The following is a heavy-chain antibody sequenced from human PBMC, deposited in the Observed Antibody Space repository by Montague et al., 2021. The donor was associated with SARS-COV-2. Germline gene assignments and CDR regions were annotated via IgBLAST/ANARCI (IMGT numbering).Heavy chain of an antibody. V-gene: IGHV3-48*02. Sequence: SLRLSCAASGFTFNNYNMNWVRQAPGKRLEWVSYISPSSSSIYYTDSVKGRFTISRDNAKNSLYLQMNSLRDEDTAVYYCARDRPLVRGIFPYSYGMDVWGQGTTVTVSS. CDR1: GFTFNNYN. CDR2: ISPSSSSI. D-gene: IGHD3-10*01. CDR3: ARDRPLVRGIFPYSYGMDV. J-gene: IGHJ6*02.